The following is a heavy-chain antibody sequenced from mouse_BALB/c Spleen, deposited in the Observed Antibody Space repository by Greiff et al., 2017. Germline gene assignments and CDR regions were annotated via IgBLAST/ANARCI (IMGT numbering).Heavy chain of an antibody. J-gene: IGHJ2*01. D-gene: IGHD1-1*01. Sequence: EVKLVESGPGLVKPSQSLSLTCTVTGYSITSDYAWNWIRQFPGNKLEWMGYISYSGSTSYNPSLKSRISITRDTSKNQFFLQLNSVTTEDTATYDCARSLFTTVVANFDYWGQGTTLTVSS. V-gene: IGHV3-2*02. CDR1: GYSITSDYA. CDR2: ISYSGST. CDR3: ARSLFTTVVANFDY.